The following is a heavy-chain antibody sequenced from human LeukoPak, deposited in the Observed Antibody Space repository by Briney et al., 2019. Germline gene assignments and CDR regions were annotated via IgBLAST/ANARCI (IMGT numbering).Heavy chain of an antibody. J-gene: IGHJ6*02. Sequence: GGSLRLSCAASGFTVSSNYMSWVRQAPGKGLEWVSVIYSGGSTYYADSVKGRFTISRDNSKNTLYLQMNSLRAEDTAVYYCARVSGYDLYYYYGMDVRGQGTTVTVSS. CDR2: IYSGGST. D-gene: IGHD5-12*01. V-gene: IGHV3-66*01. CDR3: ARVSGYDLYYYYGMDV. CDR1: GFTVSSNY.